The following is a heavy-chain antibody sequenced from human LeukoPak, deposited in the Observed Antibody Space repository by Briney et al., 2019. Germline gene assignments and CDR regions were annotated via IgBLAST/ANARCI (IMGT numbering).Heavy chain of an antibody. Sequence: VXQAPXXXLEWVANIKQDGSKKSYVDSVKGRFTISRDNAKNSLYLQMNSLRAEDTAIYYCTRVGYIDEGIDYWGQGTLVTVSS. V-gene: IGHV3-7*04. CDR3: TRVGYIDEGIDY. J-gene: IGHJ4*02. CDR2: IKQDGSKK. D-gene: IGHD5-24*01.